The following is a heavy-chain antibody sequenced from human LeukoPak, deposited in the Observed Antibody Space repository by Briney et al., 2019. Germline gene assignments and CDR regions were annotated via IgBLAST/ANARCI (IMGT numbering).Heavy chain of an antibody. Sequence: GGSLRLSCAASGFTFSSYWMSWVRQAPGKGLEWVANIKQDGSEKYYVDSVKGRFTISRDNAKNSLYLQMNSLRAEDTAVYYCARRLWFGEPYFDYWGQGTLVTVSS. CDR1: GFTFSSYW. CDR2: IKQDGSEK. D-gene: IGHD3-10*01. V-gene: IGHV3-7*01. CDR3: ARRLWFGEPYFDY. J-gene: IGHJ4*02.